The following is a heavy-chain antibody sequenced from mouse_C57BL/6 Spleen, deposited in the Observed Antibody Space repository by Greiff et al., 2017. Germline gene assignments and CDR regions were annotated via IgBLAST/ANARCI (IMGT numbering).Heavy chain of an antibody. J-gene: IGHJ3*01. Sequence: DVQLVESGGGLVQPKGSLKLSCAASGFSFNTYAMNWVRQAPGKGLEWVARIRSKSNNYATYYADSVKDRFTISRDDSESMLYLQMNNLKTEDTAMYSCVRPVYDYGPWFAYWGQGTLVTVSA. D-gene: IGHD2-4*01. CDR3: VRPVYDYGPWFAY. V-gene: IGHV10-1*01. CDR2: IRSKSNNYAT. CDR1: GFSFNTYA.